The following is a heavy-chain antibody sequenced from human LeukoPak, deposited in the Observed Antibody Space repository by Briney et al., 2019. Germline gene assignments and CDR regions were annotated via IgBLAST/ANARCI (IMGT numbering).Heavy chain of an antibody. CDR3: AKGEYSASWYSY. V-gene: IGHV3-48*01. J-gene: IGHJ4*02. Sequence: GGSLRLSCAASGFTFSSYAMNWVRQAPGKGLEWVSYISRSSTTIYHADSVKGRFTISRDNARNSLYPQMSSLRAEDTAVYYCAKGEYSASWYSYWGQGTLVTVSS. CDR1: GFTFSSYA. CDR2: ISRSSTTI. D-gene: IGHD6-13*01.